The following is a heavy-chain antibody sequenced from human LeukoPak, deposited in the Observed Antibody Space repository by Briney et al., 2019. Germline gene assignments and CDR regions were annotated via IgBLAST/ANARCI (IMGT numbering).Heavy chain of an antibody. Sequence: GGSLRLSCAASGFTFSSYSMNWVRQAPGKGLGWVSYISSSSSTIYYADSVKGRFTISRDNAKNSLYLQMNSLRAEDTAVYYCARDGERDGYNSRYFDYWGQGTLVTVSS. D-gene: IGHD5-24*01. CDR1: GFTFSSYS. J-gene: IGHJ4*02. CDR2: ISSSSSTI. V-gene: IGHV3-48*04. CDR3: ARDGERDGYNSRYFDY.